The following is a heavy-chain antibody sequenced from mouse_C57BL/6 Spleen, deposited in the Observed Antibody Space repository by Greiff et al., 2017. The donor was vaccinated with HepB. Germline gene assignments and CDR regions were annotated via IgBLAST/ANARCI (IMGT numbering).Heavy chain of an antibody. CDR1: GYTFTSYW. CDR2: IDPSDSET. CDR3: ARGGPLPWFAY. J-gene: IGHJ3*01. Sequence: QVQLQQPGAELVRPGSSVKLSCKASGYTFTSYWMHWVKQRPIQGLEWIGNIDPSDSETHYNQKFKDKATLTVDKSSSTAYMPLSSLTSEDSAVYYCARGGPLPWFAYWGQGTLVTVSA. V-gene: IGHV1-52*01. D-gene: IGHD6-1*01.